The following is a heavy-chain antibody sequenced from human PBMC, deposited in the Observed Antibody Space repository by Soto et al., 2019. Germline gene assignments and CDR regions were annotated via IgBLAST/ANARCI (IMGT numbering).Heavy chain of an antibody. CDR2: LNGGTGQT. D-gene: IGHD1-1*01. CDR3: ARGKGMEENYFYHGLDI. Sequence: ASVKVSCKASGYTFSTYAMHWVRQAPGQSLEWMGWLNGGTGQTRYSQKFQDRVIITRDTSASTGYMELSSLTSEDTAVYYCARGKGMEENYFYHGLDIWGQGTTVPVSS. CDR1: GYTFSTYA. J-gene: IGHJ6*02. V-gene: IGHV1-3*01.